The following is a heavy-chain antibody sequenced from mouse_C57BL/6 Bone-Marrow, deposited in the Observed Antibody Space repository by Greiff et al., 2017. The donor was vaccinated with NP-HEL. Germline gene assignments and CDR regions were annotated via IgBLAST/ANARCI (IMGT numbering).Heavy chain of an antibody. Sequence: QVQLQQSGAELVRPGASVKLSCKASGYTFTDYYINWVKQRPGQGLEWIARIYPGSGNTYYNEKFKGKATLTAEKSSSTAYMQLSSLTSEDSAVYFCARPSITTVVAHYAMDYWGQGTSVTVSS. J-gene: IGHJ4*01. D-gene: IGHD1-1*01. V-gene: IGHV1-76*01. CDR2: IYPGSGNT. CDR3: ARPSITTVVAHYAMDY. CDR1: GYTFTDYY.